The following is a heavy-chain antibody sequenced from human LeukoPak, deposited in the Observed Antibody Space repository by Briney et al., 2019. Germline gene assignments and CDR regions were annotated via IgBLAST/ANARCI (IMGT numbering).Heavy chain of an antibody. D-gene: IGHD3-22*01. CDR3: ARDPAYYYDSSGEYWFDP. V-gene: IGHV3-74*01. CDR2: INSDGSST. J-gene: IGHJ5*02. CDR1: GFTFSSYW. Sequence: GGSLRLSCAASGFTFSSYWMHWVRHAPGKGLVWVSHINSDGSSTSYADSVKGRFTISRDNAKNTLYLQMNSLRAEDTAVYYCARDPAYYYDSSGEYWFDPWGQGTLVTVSS.